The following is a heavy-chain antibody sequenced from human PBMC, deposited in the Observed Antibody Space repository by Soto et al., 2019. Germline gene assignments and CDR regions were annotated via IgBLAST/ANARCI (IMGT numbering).Heavy chain of an antibody. D-gene: IGHD1-26*01. CDR3: ARVSGSYYYGMDV. Sequence: QVQLQESGPGLVKPSGTLSLTCAVSGGSISSSNWWSWDRQPPGKGLEWIGEIYHSGSTNNNPSLKSRVTLSVEKSKNQFALQLSSVAAADTAVYYCARVSGSYYYGMDVWGKGTTVTVSS. CDR1: GGSISSSNW. CDR2: IYHSGST. J-gene: IGHJ6*04. V-gene: IGHV4-4*02.